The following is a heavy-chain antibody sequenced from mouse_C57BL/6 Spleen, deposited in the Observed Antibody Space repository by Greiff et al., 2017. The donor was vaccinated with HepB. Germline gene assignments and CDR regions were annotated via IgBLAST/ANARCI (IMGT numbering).Heavy chain of an antibody. CDR2: ISDGGSYT. D-gene: IGHD2-5*01. Sequence: EVKLVESGGGLVKPGGSLKLSCAASGFTFSSYAMSWVRQTPEKRLEWVATISDGGSYTYYPDNVKGRFTISRDNAKNNLYLQMSHLKSEDTAMYYCARDGVYSTYYYAMDYWGQGTSVTVSS. CDR1: GFTFSSYA. CDR3: ARDGVYSTYYYAMDY. V-gene: IGHV5-4*01. J-gene: IGHJ4*01.